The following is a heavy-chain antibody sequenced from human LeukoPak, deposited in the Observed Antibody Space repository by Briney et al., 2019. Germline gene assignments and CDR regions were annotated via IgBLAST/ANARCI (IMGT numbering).Heavy chain of an antibody. CDR3: ARLGGSYINAFDI. Sequence: PSETLSLTCAVSGYSISSGYYWGWIRQPPGKGLEWIGSIYHGGSTYYNPSLKSRVTISVDTSKNQFSLKLSSVTAADTAVYYCARLGGSYINAFDIWGQGTMATVSS. J-gene: IGHJ3*02. D-gene: IGHD1-26*01. CDR1: GYSISSGYY. V-gene: IGHV4-38-2*01. CDR2: IYHGGST.